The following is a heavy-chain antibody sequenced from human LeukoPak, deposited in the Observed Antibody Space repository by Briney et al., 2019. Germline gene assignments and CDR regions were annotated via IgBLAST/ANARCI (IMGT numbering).Heavy chain of an antibody. V-gene: IGHV1-69*13. D-gene: IGHD4-23*01. Sequence: ASVKVSCKASGGTFSSNAISWVRQAPGQGLEWMGGIIPIFGTANYAQKFQGRVTITADETTSTAYTELSSLRSEDTAVYYCARDQRQAIRWGILLGYYGMDVWGKGTTVTVSS. CDR2: IIPIFGTA. CDR1: GGTFSSNA. CDR3: ARDQRQAIRWGILLGYYGMDV. J-gene: IGHJ6*04.